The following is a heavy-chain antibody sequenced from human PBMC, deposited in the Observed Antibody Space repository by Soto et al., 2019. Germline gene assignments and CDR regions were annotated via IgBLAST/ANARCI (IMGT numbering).Heavy chain of an antibody. J-gene: IGHJ4*02. CDR2: IRSKAYGGTT. CDR1: GFTFGDYA. Sequence: PGGSLRLACTASGFTFGDYAMSWFRQAPGKGLEWVGFIRSKAYGGTTEYAASVKGRFTISRDDSKSIAYLQMNSLKTEDTAVYYCTRKWDWLSPYNPFDYWGQGTLVTVSS. V-gene: IGHV3-49*03. CDR3: TRKWDWLSPYNPFDY. D-gene: IGHD3-9*01.